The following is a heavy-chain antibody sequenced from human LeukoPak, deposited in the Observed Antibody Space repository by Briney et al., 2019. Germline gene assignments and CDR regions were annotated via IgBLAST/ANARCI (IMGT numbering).Heavy chain of an antibody. J-gene: IGHJ4*02. V-gene: IGHV1-18*01. CDR3: ARGEIRSDY. CDR1: GYTFNSYV. CDR2: SSAHNGDT. Sequence: ASVKVSCKASGYTFNSYVINRVRQAPGQGLEWMGWSSAHNGDTNYAQKLQARVTMTTDASTNTAYMELRSLRSDDTAMYYCARGEIRSDYWGQGTLVTVSS.